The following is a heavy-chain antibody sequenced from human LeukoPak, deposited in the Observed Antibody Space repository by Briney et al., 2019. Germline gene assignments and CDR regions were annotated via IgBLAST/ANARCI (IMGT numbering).Heavy chain of an antibody. CDR1: GDAITGSSYY. J-gene: IGHJ4*02. CDR3: ARQYYDNTGYYYFDY. CDR2: MYYSGST. D-gene: IGHD3-22*01. Sequence: SETLSLTCSVSGDAITGSSYYWGWIRQPPGEGLEWIGSMYYSGSTCSNPSLKSRVTMSADTSKNQFSLKLSSVSAADTAVYYCARQYYDNTGYYYFDYWGQGTLVTASS. V-gene: IGHV4-39*01.